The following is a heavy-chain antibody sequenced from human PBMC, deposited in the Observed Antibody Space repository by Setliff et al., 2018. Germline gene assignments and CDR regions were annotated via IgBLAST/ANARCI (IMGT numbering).Heavy chain of an antibody. CDR3: AKSPHDFWSGRVFFDY. D-gene: IGHD3-3*01. J-gene: IGHJ4*01. CDR2: IIGSGIST. Sequence: LRLSCAASGFSFSSYAMSWVRQAPGQGLEWVSSIIGSGISTYYADSVQGRFTISRDNHKDTLYLQMNSLRVEDTAIYYCAKSPHDFWSGRVFFDYWGQGILVTVSS. CDR1: GFSFSSYA. V-gene: IGHV3-23*01.